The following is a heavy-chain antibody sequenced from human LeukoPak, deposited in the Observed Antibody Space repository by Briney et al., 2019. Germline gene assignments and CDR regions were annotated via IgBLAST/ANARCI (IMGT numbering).Heavy chain of an antibody. D-gene: IGHD1-7*01. CDR2: TNRRGDIT. Sequence: GGSLRLSCAASGFTFSSYGMSWVRQAPGKGLEWVSGTNRRGDITGYADFVKGRFTISRDNAKNSLYLQMNSLRVEDTALYHCARKGLGGELGGFDSWGQGTLVTVSS. J-gene: IGHJ4*02. V-gene: IGHV3-20*01. CDR3: ARKGLGGELGGFDS. CDR1: GFTFSSYG.